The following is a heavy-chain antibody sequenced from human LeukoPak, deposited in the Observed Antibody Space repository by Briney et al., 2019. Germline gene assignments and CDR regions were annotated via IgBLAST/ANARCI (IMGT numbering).Heavy chain of an antibody. CDR3: ASQMATINY. CDR1: GGSISGYY. V-gene: IGHV4-59*08. Sequence: SETLSLTCTVSGGSISGYYWSWIRQPPGKGLEWIGYIYYSVNTNYNPSLKSRVTIVGDTSKNQFSLKLSSVTAADTAVYYCASQMATINYWGQGTLVTVSS. D-gene: IGHD5-24*01. J-gene: IGHJ4*02. CDR2: IYYSVNT.